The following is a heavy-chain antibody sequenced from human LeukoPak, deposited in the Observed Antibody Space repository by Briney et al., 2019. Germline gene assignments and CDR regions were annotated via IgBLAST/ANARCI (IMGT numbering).Heavy chain of an antibody. D-gene: IGHD6-6*01. CDR2: IYYSGST. V-gene: IGHV4-39*07. J-gene: IGHJ4*02. Sequence: SETLSLTCTVSGGSISSSSYYWGWIRQPPGKGLEWIGSIYYSGSTYYNPSLKSRVTISVDTSKNQFSLKLSSVTAADTAVYYCARVGSSAPNGDYWGQGTLVTVSS. CDR3: ARVGSSAPNGDY. CDR1: GGSISSSSYY.